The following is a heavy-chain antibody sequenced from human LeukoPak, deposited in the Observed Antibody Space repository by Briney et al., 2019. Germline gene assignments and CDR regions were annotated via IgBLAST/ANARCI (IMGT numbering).Heavy chain of an antibody. CDR1: GFTFSNYA. D-gene: IGHD6-19*01. Sequence: GGSLRLSCEASGFTFSNYAMTWVRQAPGKGLEWVSSVVDSGGSTYYADSVRGRFTISRYNSKNTLYLQMNGLRAEDTAVYYCAKRPTKIAVAKFYFDYWGHGTRVTVSS. CDR2: VVDSGGST. V-gene: IGHV3-23*01. CDR3: AKRPTKIAVAKFYFDY. J-gene: IGHJ4*01.